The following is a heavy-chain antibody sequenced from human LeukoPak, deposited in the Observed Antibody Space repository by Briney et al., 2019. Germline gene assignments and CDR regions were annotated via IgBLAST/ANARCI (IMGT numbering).Heavy chain of an antibody. V-gene: IGHV3-30*03. D-gene: IGHD4-17*01. Sequence: GGSLRLSCAASGFTFSSYGMHWVRQAPGKGLEWVALISDDGSNKYYSDSVKGRFTISRDDSRKTLYVQMNSLRPEDTAVYYCARVDYGDSYWGQGTLVTVSS. J-gene: IGHJ4*02. CDR1: GFTFSSYG. CDR3: ARVDYGDSY. CDR2: ISDDGSNK.